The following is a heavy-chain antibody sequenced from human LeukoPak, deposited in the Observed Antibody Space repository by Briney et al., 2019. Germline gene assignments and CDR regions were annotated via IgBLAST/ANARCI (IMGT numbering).Heavy chain of an antibody. CDR2: MNPNSGYT. CDR3: ARSPKYYFGAGSTENGDY. D-gene: IGHD3-10*01. V-gene: IGHV1-8*01. CDR1: GYTFTSCD. J-gene: IGHJ4*02. Sequence: ASVKVSCKASGYTFTSCDTNWVRRATGQGLEWMGWMNPNSGYTGYAQKFQGRVTMTRNTSISTAYMELSSLRSEDTAVYYCARSPKYYFGAGSTENGDYWGQGTLVTVSS.